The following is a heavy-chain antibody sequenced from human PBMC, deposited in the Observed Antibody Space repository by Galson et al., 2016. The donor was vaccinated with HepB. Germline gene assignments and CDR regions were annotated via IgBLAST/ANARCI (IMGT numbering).Heavy chain of an antibody. V-gene: IGHV4-39*01. CDR2: IYYSGST. CDR1: GVSISSDKW. CDR3: ARHLGGAWRRRDHPYFDY. J-gene: IGHJ4*02. D-gene: IGHD3-10*01. Sequence: SETLSLTCAVSGVSISSDKWWTWVRQPPGKGLEWIGSIYYSGSTYYSPSLKSRVTISVDTSKSQFSLKLSSVTAADTAVYYCARHLGGAWRRRDHPYFDYWGQGTLVTVSS.